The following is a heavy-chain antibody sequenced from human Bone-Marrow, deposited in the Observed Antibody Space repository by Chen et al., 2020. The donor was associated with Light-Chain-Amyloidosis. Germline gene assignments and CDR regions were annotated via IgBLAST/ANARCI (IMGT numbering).Heavy chain of an antibody. CDR3: ARDLRERPTVFDF. J-gene: IGHJ4*02. V-gene: IGHV1-18*01. D-gene: IGHD4-17*01. Sequence: QVQLVQSGAELKKPGASVKVSCKASGYNFTRYSFSWVRQAPGQGLEWMGWVKSYSNDTQVSQKFRDRVILTSDISTSTVYMELRSLVSTDTAMYCCARDLRERPTVFDFWGQGTLVTVSS. CDR2: VKSYSNDT. CDR1: GYNFTRYS.